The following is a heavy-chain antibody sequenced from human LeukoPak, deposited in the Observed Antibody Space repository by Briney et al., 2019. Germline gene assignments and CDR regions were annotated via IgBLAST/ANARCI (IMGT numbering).Heavy chain of an antibody. CDR3: AKDMYYRGSGSYFNVDY. J-gene: IGHJ4*02. Sequence: GGSLRLSCVASGFTFSNSAMNWVRQAPGKGLEWVAVISYDGNNKYYSDSVKGRFTISRDNSKNTLYLQMNSLRAEDTAVYYCAKDMYYRGSGSYFNVDYWGQGTLVTVSS. CDR1: GFTFSNSA. D-gene: IGHD3-10*01. V-gene: IGHV3-30*18. CDR2: ISYDGNNK.